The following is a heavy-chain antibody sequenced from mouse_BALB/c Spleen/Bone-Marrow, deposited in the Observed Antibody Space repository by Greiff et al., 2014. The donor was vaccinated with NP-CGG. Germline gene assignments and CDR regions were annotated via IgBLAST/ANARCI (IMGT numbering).Heavy chain of an antibody. CDR3: ARQIYFPYFDY. V-gene: IGHV5-12-2*01. CDR1: GFTFSSYT. Sequence: EVQVVESGGGLVQPGGSLKLSCAASGFTFSSYTMSWVRQTPEKRLEWVAYISNGGGSTYYPDTVKGRFTISRDNAKNTLYLQMGSLKSEDTAMYYCARQIYFPYFDYWGQGTTLTVSS. J-gene: IGHJ2*01. CDR2: ISNGGGST. D-gene: IGHD2-1*01.